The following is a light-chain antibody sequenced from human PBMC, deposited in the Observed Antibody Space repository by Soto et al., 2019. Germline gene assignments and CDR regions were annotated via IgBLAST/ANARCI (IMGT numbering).Light chain of an antibody. CDR3: QQRSNWTPLT. V-gene: IGKV3-11*01. Sequence: EIVLTQSPATLSLSPLERATLSCMASQSVSSYLAWYQQKPGQAPRLLIYDASNRATGIPARFSGSGSGTDFTLTISSLEPEDFAVYYCQQRSNWTPLTFGGGTKVDIK. CDR1: QSVSSY. J-gene: IGKJ4*01. CDR2: DAS.